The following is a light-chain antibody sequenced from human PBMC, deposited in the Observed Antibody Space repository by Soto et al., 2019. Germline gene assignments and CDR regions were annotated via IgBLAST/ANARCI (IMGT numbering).Light chain of an antibody. Sequence: EIVLTQSPATLSLSPGERATLSCRASQSMSAYLAWYQQKPGQAPRLLIYDVSTRATGIPARFSGSGSGTDFTLTISSLEPEDFAVYYCQQRGNWPPFTFGQGTKLDIK. V-gene: IGKV3-11*01. CDR3: QQRGNWPPFT. CDR2: DVS. CDR1: QSMSAY. J-gene: IGKJ2*01.